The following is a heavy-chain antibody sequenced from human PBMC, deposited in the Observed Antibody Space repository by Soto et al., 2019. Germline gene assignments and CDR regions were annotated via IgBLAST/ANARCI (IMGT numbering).Heavy chain of an antibody. V-gene: IGHV1-3*01. J-gene: IGHJ4*02. CDR3: ARAISGYVT. CDR1: GITYSTYA. CDR2: INAGNGDT. Sequence: VQLVQSGAEVKKPGASVMVSSKASGITYSTYAIHWVRQAPGQSLEWMGWINAGNGDTRYSEKLQGRVTLTRDTSASTAYMDLSSLRSEDTAIYYCARAISGYVTWGQGTLVTVSS. D-gene: IGHD5-12*01.